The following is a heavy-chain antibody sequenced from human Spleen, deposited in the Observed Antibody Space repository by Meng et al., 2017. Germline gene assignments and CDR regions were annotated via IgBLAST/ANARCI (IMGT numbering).Heavy chain of an antibody. CDR1: RFSLRTSGVG. Sequence: QIHLKTSGPTLVKPTQTLTLTCNFSRFSLRTSGVGVGWIRQPPGKALEWLALIYWDDDKRYSPSLKSRLTITKDNSKNQVVLTMTNMDSVDTATYYCAHRAVAGSFEYFQHWGQGTLVTVSS. V-gene: IGHV2-5*02. J-gene: IGHJ1*01. CDR3: AHRAVAGSFEYFQH. D-gene: IGHD6-19*01. CDR2: IYWDDDK.